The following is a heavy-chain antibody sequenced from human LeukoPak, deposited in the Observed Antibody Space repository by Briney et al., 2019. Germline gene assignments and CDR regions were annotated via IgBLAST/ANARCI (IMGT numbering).Heavy chain of an antibody. CDR3: ARTEVVAARNWFDP. J-gene: IGHJ5*02. V-gene: IGHV4-59*12. CDR2: IYYSGST. CDR1: GGSISSYY. Sequence: PSETLSLTCTVSGGSISSYYWSWIRQPPGKGLEWIGYIYYSGSTNYNPSLKSRVTISVDTSKNQFSLKLSSVTAADTAVYYCARTEVVAARNWFDPWGQGTLVTVSS. D-gene: IGHD2-15*01.